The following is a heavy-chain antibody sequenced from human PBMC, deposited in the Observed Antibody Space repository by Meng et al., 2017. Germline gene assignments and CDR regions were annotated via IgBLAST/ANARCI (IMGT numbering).Heavy chain of an antibody. J-gene: IGHJ4*02. CDR2: ISGSGGST. Sequence: ESLKISCAASGFTFSSYAMSWVRQAPGKGLEWVSAISGSGGSTYYADSVKGRFTISRDNSKNTLYLQMNSLRAEDTAVYYCAKTPRKGAGDGGRYFDYWGQGTLVTVSS. CDR1: GFTFSSYA. CDR3: AKTPRKGAGDGGRYFDY. D-gene: IGHD3-16*01. V-gene: IGHV3-23*01.